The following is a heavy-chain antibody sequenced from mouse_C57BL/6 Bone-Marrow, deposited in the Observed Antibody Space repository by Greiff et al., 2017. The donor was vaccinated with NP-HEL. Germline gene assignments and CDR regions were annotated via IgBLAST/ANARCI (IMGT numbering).Heavy chain of an antibody. J-gene: IGHJ4*01. CDR1: GYSFTDYN. V-gene: IGHV1-39*01. D-gene: IGHD4-1*01. CDR3: ARALGRDYYAMDY. CDR2: INPNYGTT. Sequence: EVQLQQSGPELVKPGASVKISCKASGYSFTDYNMNWVKQSNGKSLEWIGVINPNYGTTSYNQKFKGKATLTVDQSSSKAYMQLNSLTSEDAAVYYCARALGRDYYAMDYWGQGTSVTVSS.